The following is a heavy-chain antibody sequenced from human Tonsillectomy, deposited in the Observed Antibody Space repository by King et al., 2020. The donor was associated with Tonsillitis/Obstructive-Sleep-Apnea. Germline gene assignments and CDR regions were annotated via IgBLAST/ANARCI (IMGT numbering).Heavy chain of an antibody. J-gene: IGHJ5*02. CDR1: GFNFSASA. D-gene: IGHD3-3*01. CDR3: TGWDFWSCYYDNWFDP. Sequence: VQLVESGGGLVQPGGSLKLSCAASGFNFSASAIHWVRQASGKGLEWVGRIRSKVNNYATAYAASVKGRFTISRDDSKDTAYLQMSSLKIEDTALYYCTGWDFWSCYYDNWFDPWGQGTLVTVSS. CDR2: IRSKVNNYAT. V-gene: IGHV3-73*01.